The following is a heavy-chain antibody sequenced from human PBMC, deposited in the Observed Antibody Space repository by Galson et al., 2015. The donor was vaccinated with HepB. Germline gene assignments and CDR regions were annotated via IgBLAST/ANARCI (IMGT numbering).Heavy chain of an antibody. J-gene: IGHJ6*03. Sequence: SVKVSCKASGYTFTSYAMHWVRQAPGQRLEWMGWINAGNGNTKYSQKFQGRVTITRDTSASTAYMELSSLRSEDTAVYYCARGGGVIRYFDWLAGGYYYMDVWGKGTTVTVSS. CDR1: GYTFTSYA. CDR2: INAGNGNT. CDR3: ARGGGVIRYFDWLAGGYYYMDV. V-gene: IGHV1-3*01. D-gene: IGHD3-9*01.